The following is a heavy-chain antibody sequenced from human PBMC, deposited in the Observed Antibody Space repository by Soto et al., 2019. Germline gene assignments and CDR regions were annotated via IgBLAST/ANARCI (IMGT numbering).Heavy chain of an antibody. CDR1: GLDVTDNY. CDR3: ARAEVNYGPFDF. Sequence: EVQLMESGGAVVQPGESLRLSCAAHGLDVTDNYMAWVRQAPGKGLEWVAIIYMHGRTYYADSVKGRFTVSRDRSTNTAYLQMNSLRGNDTAVYYCARAEVNYGPFDFWGVGTVVTVSS. V-gene: IGHV3-66*01. J-gene: IGHJ4*02. CDR2: IYMHGRT. D-gene: IGHD4-17*01.